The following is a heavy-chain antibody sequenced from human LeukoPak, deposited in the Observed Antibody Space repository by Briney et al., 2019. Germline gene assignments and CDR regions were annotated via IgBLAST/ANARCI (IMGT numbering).Heavy chain of an antibody. D-gene: IGHD3-16*01. CDR1: GSSISSAYF. Sequence: PSETLSLTCTVSGSSISSAYFWGWIRLPPGKGLEWIGSIYHSGSGTTYYNPSLKSRVTLSVDTSRNQFSLKLSSVTAADTALYYCARDLSWVKEGGYWGQGTLVTVSS. CDR3: ARDLSWVKEGGY. CDR2: IYHSGSGTT. J-gene: IGHJ4*02. V-gene: IGHV4-38-2*02.